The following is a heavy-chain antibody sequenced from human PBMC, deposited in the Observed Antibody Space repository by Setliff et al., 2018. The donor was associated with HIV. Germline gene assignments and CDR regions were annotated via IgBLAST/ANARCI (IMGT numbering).Heavy chain of an antibody. D-gene: IGHD3-9*01. Sequence: SVKVSCKSSGGTVSSYAINWVRQAPGQGLGWMGGIIPIFGPANYAQKFQDRVTITTDDSTSTAYMELSSLKSEDTAVYYCARGFEVESSGWFDPWVQGTLVTVSS. CDR1: GGTVSSYA. V-gene: IGHV1-69*05. CDR2: IIPIFGPA. J-gene: IGHJ5*02. CDR3: ARGFEVESSGWFDP.